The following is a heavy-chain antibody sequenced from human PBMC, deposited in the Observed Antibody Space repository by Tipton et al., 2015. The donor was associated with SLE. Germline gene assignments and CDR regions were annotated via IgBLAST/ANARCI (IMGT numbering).Heavy chain of an antibody. CDR3: AKALLGSPFDP. CDR1: GFTFTTYD. Sequence: SLRLSCAASGFTFTTYDMHWVRQAPGKGLEWVSSISSSSSYIYYADSVKGRFTISRDNSKNTLYLQMNSLRAEDTAVYYCAKALLGSPFDPWGQGTLVTVSS. CDR2: ISSSSSYI. D-gene: IGHD7-27*01. V-gene: IGHV3-21*01. J-gene: IGHJ5*02.